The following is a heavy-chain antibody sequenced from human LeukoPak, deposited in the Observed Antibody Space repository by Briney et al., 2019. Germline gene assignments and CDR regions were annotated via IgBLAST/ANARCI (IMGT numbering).Heavy chain of an antibody. CDR3: AREGPRGNSQFDY. CDR1: GFTFSSYG. Sequence: GGSLRLPCAASGFTFSSYGMHWVRQAPGKGLEWVALIWYDGSNKYYADSVKGRLTISRDNSKNTLYLQMNSLRAEDAAVYYCAREGPRGNSQFDYWGQGTLVTVSS. V-gene: IGHV3-33*01. D-gene: IGHD2/OR15-2a*01. CDR2: IWYDGSNK. J-gene: IGHJ4*02.